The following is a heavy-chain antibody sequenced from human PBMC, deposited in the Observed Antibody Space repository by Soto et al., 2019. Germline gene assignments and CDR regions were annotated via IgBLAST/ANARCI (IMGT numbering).Heavy chain of an antibody. J-gene: IGHJ6*02. V-gene: IGHV4-39*02. CDR3: ACAFYDILTDHYYYYGIDV. Sequence: LSLACAASGGSVCITGYDGGWISQPPGKGGEWIGIIYYSGRTYYNPSLKSLVTISVDTSTNHFSLKPSSVTAADTAVYYCACAFYDILTDHYYYYGIDVWGQGTTVTVSS. D-gene: IGHD3-9*01. CDR2: IYYSGRT. CDR1: GGSVCITGYD.